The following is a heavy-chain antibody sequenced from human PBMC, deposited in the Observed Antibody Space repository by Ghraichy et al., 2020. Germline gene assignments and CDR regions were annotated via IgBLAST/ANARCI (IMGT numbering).Heavy chain of an antibody. V-gene: IGHV3-23*01. Sequence: GGSLRLSCAASGFTFGSFAMTWVRQAPGKGLEWVSGISGSGGSTYYADSVRGRSTISRDNSRNTLYLQMNNLRAEDTALYYCAKGCIAVAGPDFDYGGQGTLVTVSS. D-gene: IGHD6-19*01. CDR3: AKGCIAVAGPDFDY. CDR1: GFTFGSFA. CDR2: ISGSGGST. J-gene: IGHJ4*02.